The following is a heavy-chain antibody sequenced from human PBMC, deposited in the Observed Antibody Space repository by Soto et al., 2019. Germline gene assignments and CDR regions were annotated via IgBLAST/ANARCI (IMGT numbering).Heavy chain of an antibody. V-gene: IGHV3-7*03. J-gene: IGHJ4*02. D-gene: IGHD3-22*01. CDR2: IKYDGSEK. CDR3: ASSPHKDSRPDY. Sequence: EVQLVESGGGLVQPGGSLRLSCAASGFTFSSYWMSWVRQAPGRGLEWMANIKYDGSEKYYVDSVKGRLTISRDNAKNSLYLQMNSLRAEDTAVYYCASSPHKDSRPDYWGQGTLATVSS. CDR1: GFTFSSYW.